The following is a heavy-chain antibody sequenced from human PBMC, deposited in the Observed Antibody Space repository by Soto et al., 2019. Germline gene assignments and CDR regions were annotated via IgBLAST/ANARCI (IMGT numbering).Heavy chain of an antibody. Sequence: QVTLKESGPVLVKPTETLTLTCTVSGFSLSNARMGVTWIRQPPGKALEWLAHIFSNDEKSYSTSLTSRLTISKDTSKIPVVLTMTNMDPVDTATYYGPRITCTSHCTIDYWGQGTLVTVSS. CDR1: GFSLSNARMG. CDR3: PRITCTSHCTIDY. CDR2: IFSNDEK. J-gene: IGHJ4*02. V-gene: IGHV2-26*01. D-gene: IGHD2-2*01.